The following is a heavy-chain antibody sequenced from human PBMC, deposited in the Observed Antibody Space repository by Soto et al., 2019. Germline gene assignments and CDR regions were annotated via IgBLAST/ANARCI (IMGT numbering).Heavy chain of an antibody. CDR2: ISGSGRTA. Sequence: EVQLVESGGMLAQPGGSLRLSCAVSGFTFKSYSMNWVRQAPGNGLEWGSYISGSGRTALYADSVKGRFTISRDSARSSLYLQMNSMRAEDPAVYYCARDGGVDYAMDLWCQGTTVTVSS. D-gene: IGHD3-3*01. J-gene: IGHJ6*02. V-gene: IGHV3-48*01. CDR3: ARDGGVDYAMDL. CDR1: GFTFKSYS.